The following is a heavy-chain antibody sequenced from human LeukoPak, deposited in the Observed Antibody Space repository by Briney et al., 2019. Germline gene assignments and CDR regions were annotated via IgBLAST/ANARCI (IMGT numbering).Heavy chain of an antibody. J-gene: IGHJ3*02. D-gene: IGHD3-10*01. CDR3: AKSNGYGLVDI. Sequence: EASVKVSCKASGYTFTSHGISWVRQAPGQGLEWMGWISTYNGNTNYAQKLQGRVSMTTDTSTSTAYMDLRSLRSDDTAVYYCAKSNGYGLVDIWGQGTMVTVSS. CDR2: ISTYNGNT. V-gene: IGHV1-18*01. CDR1: GYTFTSHG.